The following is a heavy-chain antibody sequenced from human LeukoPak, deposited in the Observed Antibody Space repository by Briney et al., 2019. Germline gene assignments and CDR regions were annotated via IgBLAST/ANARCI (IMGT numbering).Heavy chain of an antibody. CDR2: IYYSGST. CDR1: GGSISSGGYY. V-gene: IGHV4-31*03. CDR3: ARLSYYYYYMDV. D-gene: IGHD3-16*02. Sequence: SETLSLTCTVSGGSISSGGYYWSWIRQHPGKGLEWIGYIYYSGSTYYNPSLKSRVTISVDTSKNQFSLKLNSVTAADMAVYYCARLSYYYYYMDVWGKGTTVTVSS. J-gene: IGHJ6*03.